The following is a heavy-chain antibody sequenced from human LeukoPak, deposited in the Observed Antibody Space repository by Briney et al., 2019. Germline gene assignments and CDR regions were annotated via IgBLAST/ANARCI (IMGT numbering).Heavy chain of an antibody. D-gene: IGHD3-3*01. CDR1: GFTFSSYG. Sequence: GGSLRLSCAASGFTFSSYGMHWVRQAPGKGLEWVAFIRYDGSNKYYADSVKGRFTISRDNSKNTLYLQMNSLRAEDTAVYYCANIGATYYDFWSGFFDYWGQGTLVTVSS. CDR2: IRYDGSNK. V-gene: IGHV3-30*02. CDR3: ANIGATYYDFWSGFFDY. J-gene: IGHJ4*02.